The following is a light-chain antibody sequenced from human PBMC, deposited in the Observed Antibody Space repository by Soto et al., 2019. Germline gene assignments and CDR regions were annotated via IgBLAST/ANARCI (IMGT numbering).Light chain of an antibody. CDR1: QSVGNNY. CDR2: DAS. V-gene: IGKV3-20*01. CDR3: QQCASPPIT. J-gene: IGKJ5*01. Sequence: PGERATLACTASQSVGNNYLAWYQQKPGQAPRRLIHDASVRATGIPDRFSGSGSGTDFTLTISRLEPEDFAVYYCQQCASPPITFGQGTRLDIK.